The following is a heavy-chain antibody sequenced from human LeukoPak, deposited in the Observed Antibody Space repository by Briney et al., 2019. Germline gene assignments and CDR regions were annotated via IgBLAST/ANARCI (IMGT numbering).Heavy chain of an antibody. CDR2: INPTSGGT. J-gene: IGHJ6*03. Sequence: EASVKVSCKASGYTFTGYYMHWVRQAPGPGLEGMGWINPTSGGTNYAQKFQGRVTMTRDTSISTAYMELSSLRSDDTAVYYFAMGVVPAAEFALYYYYYYMDVWGKGTTVTISS. V-gene: IGHV1-2*02. D-gene: IGHD2-2*01. CDR3: AMGVVPAAEFALYYYYYYMDV. CDR1: GYTFTGYY.